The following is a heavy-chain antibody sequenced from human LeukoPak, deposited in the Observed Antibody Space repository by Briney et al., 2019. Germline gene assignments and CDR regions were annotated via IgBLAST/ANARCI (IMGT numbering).Heavy chain of an antibody. Sequence: GGSLRLSCSASGFTFSSYAMDWVRQAPGKGLECVSTISSNGGSTYYADSVKGRFTISRDNSKNTLYLQMNSLRAEDTAVYYCAREKREYYDILTGYYRGRYFDYWGQGTLVTVSS. J-gene: IGHJ4*02. CDR3: AREKREYYDILTGYYRGRYFDY. D-gene: IGHD3-9*01. CDR1: GFTFSSYA. V-gene: IGHV3-64*04. CDR2: ISSNGGST.